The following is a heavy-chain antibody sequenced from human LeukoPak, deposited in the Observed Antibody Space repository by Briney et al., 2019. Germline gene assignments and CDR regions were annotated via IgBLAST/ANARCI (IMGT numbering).Heavy chain of an antibody. J-gene: IGHJ5*01. CDR2: INPSGGST. CDR1: GYTFTSYY. D-gene: IGHD3-16*01. CDR3: ASDPHVGGPGWFDP. V-gene: IGHV1-46*01. Sequence: ASVKVSCKASGYTFTSYYMHWVRQAPGQGLEWMGIINPSGGSTSYAQKFQGRVTMTRDTSTSTVYMELSSRRAEDTAVYYCASDPHVGGPGWFDPWGQGTLVTVS.